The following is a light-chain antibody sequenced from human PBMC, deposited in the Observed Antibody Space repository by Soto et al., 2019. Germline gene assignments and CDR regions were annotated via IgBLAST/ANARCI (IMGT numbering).Light chain of an antibody. CDR3: CSYGGSRAV. J-gene: IGLJ7*01. CDR2: EVS. Sequence: QSALTQPASVSGSPGQSITISCTGTSSDVGSHNLVSWYQQHPGQAPKLMIYEVSKRPLGVSARFSASKSGNTAPLTISGLQAEEEADYYCCSYGGSRAVFGGGTQLTVL. CDR1: SSDVGSHNL. V-gene: IGLV2-23*02.